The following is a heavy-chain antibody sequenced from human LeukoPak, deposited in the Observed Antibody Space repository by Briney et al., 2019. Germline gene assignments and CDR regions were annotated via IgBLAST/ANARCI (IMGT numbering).Heavy chain of an antibody. J-gene: IGHJ4*02. CDR1: GGSISSSSYY. Sequence: PSETLSLTCTVSGGSISSSSYYWGWLRQPPGKGLEWIGSIYYSGSTYYNPSLKSRVTISADTPKNQFSLKLSSVTAADTAVYYCARGGGVYDTFHYWGQGTLVTASS. V-gene: IGHV4-39*07. D-gene: IGHD3-9*01. CDR3: ARGGGVYDTFHY. CDR2: IYYSGST.